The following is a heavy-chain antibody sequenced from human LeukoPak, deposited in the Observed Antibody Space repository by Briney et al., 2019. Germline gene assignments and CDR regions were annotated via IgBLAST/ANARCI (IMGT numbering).Heavy chain of an antibody. D-gene: IGHD4-23*01. CDR2: IYYSGST. CDR3: ARDLGLRYDGNSDAFDI. J-gene: IGHJ3*02. V-gene: IGHV4-59*01. Sequence: TPSETLSLTCTVSGGSISTYYWSWIRQPPGKGLEWIGCIYYSGSTIYNPSLKSRVTISVEKSKNQFSLKLSSVTAADTAVYYCARDLGLRYDGNSDAFDIWGQGTMVTVSS. CDR1: GGSISTYY.